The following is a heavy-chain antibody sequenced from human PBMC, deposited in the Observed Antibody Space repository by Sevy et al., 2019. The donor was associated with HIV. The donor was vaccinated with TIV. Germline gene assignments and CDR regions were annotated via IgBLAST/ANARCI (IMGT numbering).Heavy chain of an antibody. V-gene: IGHV3-23*01. Sequence: GGSLRLSCAASGFPFSGYAMTWVRQAPGKGLEWVSAISGSGGSTYYADSVKGWFSISRDNSKNTLYLQMSSLRAEDTAVYFCAKGSVYDTSGYYYTLVAFDYWGQGTPVTVSS. J-gene: IGHJ4*02. CDR3: AKGSVYDTSGYYYTLVAFDY. CDR2: ISGSGGST. D-gene: IGHD3-22*01. CDR1: GFPFSGYA.